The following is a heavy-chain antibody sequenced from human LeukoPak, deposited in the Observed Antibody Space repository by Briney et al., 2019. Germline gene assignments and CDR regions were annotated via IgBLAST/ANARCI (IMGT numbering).Heavy chain of an antibody. V-gene: IGHV4-38-2*02. D-gene: IGHD1-26*01. Sequence: SETLSLTCTVSGYSISSGYYWGWIRQPPGKGLEWIGSIYHSGSTYYNPSLKSRVTISVDTSKNQFSLQLSSVTAADTAVYYCARDQVGANNIDYWGQGTLVTVSS. CDR1: GYSISSGYY. CDR3: ARDQVGANNIDY. CDR2: IYHSGST. J-gene: IGHJ4*02.